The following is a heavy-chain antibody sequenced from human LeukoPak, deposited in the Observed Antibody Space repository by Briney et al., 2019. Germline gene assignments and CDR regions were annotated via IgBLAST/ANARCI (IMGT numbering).Heavy chain of an antibody. CDR3: ARDGGNSWDY. CDR1: GFTFSVYA. D-gene: IGHD6-13*01. Sequence: PGGSLRPSCAAPGFTFSVYAISWVRQAPGKGLEWVSAISGSGGNTYYADSVKGRFTISRDNSKNTLSLQMNSLRAEDTAVYYCARDGGNSWDYWGQGTLVTVSS. CDR2: ISGSGGNT. V-gene: IGHV3-23*01. J-gene: IGHJ4*02.